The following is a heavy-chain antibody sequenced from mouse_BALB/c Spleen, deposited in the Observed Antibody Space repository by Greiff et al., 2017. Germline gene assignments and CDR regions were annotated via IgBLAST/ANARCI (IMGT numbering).Heavy chain of an antibody. Sequence: QVQLQQSGAELVKPGASVKLSCKASGYTFTSYWMHWVKQRPGQGLEWIGEINPSNGRTNYNEKFKSKATLTVDKSSSTAYMQLSSLTSEDSAVYYCARGDYDGDYYAMDYWGQGTSVTVSS. CDR1: GYTFTSYW. D-gene: IGHD2-4*01. J-gene: IGHJ4*01. V-gene: IGHV1S81*02. CDR2: INPSNGRT. CDR3: ARGDYDGDYYAMDY.